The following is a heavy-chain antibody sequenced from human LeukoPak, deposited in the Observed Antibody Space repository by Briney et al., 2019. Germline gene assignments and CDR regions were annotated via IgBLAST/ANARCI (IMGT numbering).Heavy chain of an antibody. J-gene: IGHJ4*02. CDR1: GYTFTAYY. V-gene: IGHV1-2*02. Sequence: ASVKVSCKSSGYTFTAYYLHWVRQAPGQGLEWMGWISPNSGATSYAQKFQGRVSMTRDTSSSTAYMELSSLRPDDTAVFYCARGFCSGGSCYEGYWGQGTLVTVSS. D-gene: IGHD2-15*01. CDR3: ARGFCSGGSCYEGY. CDR2: ISPNSGAT.